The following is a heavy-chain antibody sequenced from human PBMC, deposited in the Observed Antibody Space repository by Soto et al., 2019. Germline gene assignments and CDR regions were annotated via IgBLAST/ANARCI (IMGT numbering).Heavy chain of an antibody. J-gene: IGHJ4*02. Sequence: GGYLRLSCVVSGLNFNTAWMSWVRQAPGKGLEWVAVIWYDGSNKYYADSVKGRFTISRDNSKNTLYLQMNSLRAEDTAVYYCSILDAYTSNSFFESWRQGPLVTVS. CDR2: IWYDGSNK. V-gene: IGHV3-33*08. CDR3: SILDAYTSNSFFES. CDR1: GLNFNTAW. D-gene: IGHD2-21*01.